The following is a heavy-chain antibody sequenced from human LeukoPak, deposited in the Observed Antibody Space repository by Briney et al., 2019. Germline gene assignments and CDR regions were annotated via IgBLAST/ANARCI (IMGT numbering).Heavy chain of an antibody. CDR3: ARDQMGFDYYYYMDV. J-gene: IGHJ6*03. D-gene: IGHD5-24*01. CDR1: GGTFSSYA. Sequence: SVKVSCKASGGTFSSYAISWVRQAPGQGLEWMGGIIPIFGTANYAQKFQGRVTITADESTSTAYMELSSLRSDDTAVYYCARDQMGFDYYYYMDVWGKGTTVTVSS. CDR2: IIPIFGTA. V-gene: IGHV1-69*01.